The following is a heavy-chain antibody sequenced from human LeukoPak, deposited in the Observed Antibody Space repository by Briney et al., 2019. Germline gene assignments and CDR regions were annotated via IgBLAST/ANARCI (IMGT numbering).Heavy chain of an antibody. J-gene: IGHJ5*02. CDR2: IYPGDSDT. CDR3: ARQPRDAWGSYRHTWFDP. CDR1: GYSFTSYW. D-gene: IGHD3-16*02. V-gene: IGHV5-51*01. Sequence: LGESLKISCKGSGYSFTSYWIGWVRQMPGKGLEWMGIIYPGDSDTRYSPSFQGQVTISADKSISTAYLQWSSLKASDTAMYYCARQPRDAWGSYRHTWFDPWGQGTLVTVSS.